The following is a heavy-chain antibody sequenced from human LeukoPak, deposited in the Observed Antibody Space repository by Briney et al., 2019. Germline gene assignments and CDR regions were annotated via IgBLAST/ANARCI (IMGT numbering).Heavy chain of an antibody. CDR3: AKDYRGYYDSSAWDY. V-gene: IGHV3-33*06. CDR1: GFTLSSYA. CDR2: IWYDGSNK. D-gene: IGHD3-22*01. J-gene: IGHJ4*02. Sequence: PGSSLTLSCAASGFTLSSYAMLWVRQAPGKGVEWVAFIWYDGSNKDYTDSVKGRFTISRDNAKNRLHLQMNSLRAEDTAVYYCAKDYRGYYDSSAWDYWGQGTLVTVSS.